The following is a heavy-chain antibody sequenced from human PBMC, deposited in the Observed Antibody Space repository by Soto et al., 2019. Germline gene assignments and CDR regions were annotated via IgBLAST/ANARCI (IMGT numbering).Heavy chain of an antibody. CDR2: IVPIFGTT. CDR3: ARVEAVAGLYNYHGLDV. J-gene: IGHJ6*02. D-gene: IGHD6-19*01. CDR1: GGTFSNYA. V-gene: IGHV1-69*12. Sequence: QVQLVQSGAEVKKPGSSVKVSCKVSGGTFSNYAIDWVRLAPGHGLEWMGGIVPIFGTTSYTQKFQGRATISADDSTITAYLEMSSLRSEDTAIYYCARVEAVAGLYNYHGLDVWGQGTAVTVSS.